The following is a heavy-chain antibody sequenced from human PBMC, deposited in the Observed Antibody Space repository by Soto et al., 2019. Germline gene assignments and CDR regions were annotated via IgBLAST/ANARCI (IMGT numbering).Heavy chain of an antibody. J-gene: IGHJ5*01. CDR2: INPDGSQT. CDR3: ARDLKTNQIWVNWFDS. Sequence: GGSLRLSCAASGFPFTSYWMDWVRQFPGKGLEWVANINPDGSQTYYVESVRGRFTVARDNAKNSLYLQINSLRDEDAAVYYCARDLKTNQIWVNWFDSWGQGTLVTVSS. D-gene: IGHD1-7*01. CDR1: GFPFTSYW. V-gene: IGHV3-7*03.